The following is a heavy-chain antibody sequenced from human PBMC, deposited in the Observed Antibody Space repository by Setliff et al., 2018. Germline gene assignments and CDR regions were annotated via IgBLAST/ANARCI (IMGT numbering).Heavy chain of an antibody. Sequence: SETLSLTCAVYGGSFSGYYWSWIRQPPGKGLEWIGEINHSGSTNYNPSLKSRVTISVDTSKNQFSLKLSSVTAADTALYYCARAPRIAAAGTWSAGYGMDVWGQGTTVTVSS. D-gene: IGHD6-13*01. CDR3: ARAPRIAAAGTWSAGYGMDV. J-gene: IGHJ6*02. CDR2: INHSGST. CDR1: GGSFSGYY. V-gene: IGHV4-34*01.